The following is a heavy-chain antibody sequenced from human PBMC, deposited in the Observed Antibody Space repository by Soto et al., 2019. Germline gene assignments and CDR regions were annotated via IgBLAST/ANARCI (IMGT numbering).Heavy chain of an antibody. CDR3: ARAAYGDYELIDY. CDR1: GGSISSYY. J-gene: IGHJ4*02. V-gene: IGHV4-59*01. D-gene: IGHD4-17*01. CDR2: IYYSGST. Sequence: SETLSLTCTVSGGSISSYYWSWIRQPPGKGLEWMGYIYYSGSTNYNPSLKSRVTISVDTSKNQFSLKLSSVTAADTAVYYCARAAYGDYELIDYWGQGTLVTLSS.